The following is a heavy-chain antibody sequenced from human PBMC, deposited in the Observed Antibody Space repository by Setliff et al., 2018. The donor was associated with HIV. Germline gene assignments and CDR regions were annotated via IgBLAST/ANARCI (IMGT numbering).Heavy chain of an antibody. CDR2: MKQDGSDM. Sequence: GESLKISCVASGLPFYNYWMTWLRRAPGRGLEWVANMKQDGSDMHYIESVKGRFTIFRDNAKNSVFLQMNSLRAEDTGVYYCATQTGFYNSHWYDYWGQGTMVTSPQ. CDR1: GLPFYNYW. CDR3: ATQTGFYNSHWYDY. J-gene: IGHJ4*02. D-gene: IGHD6-13*01. V-gene: IGHV3-7*01.